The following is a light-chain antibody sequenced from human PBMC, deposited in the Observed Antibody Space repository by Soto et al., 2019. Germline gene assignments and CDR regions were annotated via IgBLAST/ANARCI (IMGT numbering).Light chain of an antibody. CDR1: QSISSY. V-gene: IGKV1-39*01. CDR3: QQYNTYWT. Sequence: DIQMTQSPSSLSAPVGDRVTITCRASQSISSYLNWYQQKPGKAPKLLIYAASSLQSGVPSRFSGSGSGTDFTLTISSLQPDDFATYYCQQYNTYWTFGQGTKVDIK. CDR2: AAS. J-gene: IGKJ1*01.